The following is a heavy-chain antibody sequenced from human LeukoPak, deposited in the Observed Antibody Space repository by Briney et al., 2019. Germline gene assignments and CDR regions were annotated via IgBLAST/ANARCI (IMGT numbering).Heavy chain of an antibody. CDR1: GFTFSSYW. J-gene: IGHJ4*02. V-gene: IGHV3-7*01. Sequence: GGSLRLSCAASGFTFSSYWMSWVRQAPGKGLEWVANIKQNGSEKYYVDSVKGRFTISRDNAKNSLYLQMNSLRAEDTAVYYCARDSEIPPIDYWGQGTLVTVSS. CDR2: IKQNGSEK. D-gene: IGHD2-2*02. CDR3: ARDSEIPPIDY.